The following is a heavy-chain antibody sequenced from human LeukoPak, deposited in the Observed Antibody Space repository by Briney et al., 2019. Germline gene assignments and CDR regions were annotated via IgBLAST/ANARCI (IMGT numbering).Heavy chain of an antibody. J-gene: IGHJ4*02. CDR3: ARDDVGYCSGGSCQGFDY. CDR2: IYHSGST. V-gene: IGHV4-38-2*02. Sequence: PSETLSLTCAVSGYSISSVYYWGWIRQPPGKGLEWIGSIYHSGSTYYNPSLKSRVTISVDTSKNQFSLKLSSVTAADTAVYYCARDDVGYCSGGSCQGFDYWGQGTLVTVSS. D-gene: IGHD2-15*01. CDR1: GYSISSVYY.